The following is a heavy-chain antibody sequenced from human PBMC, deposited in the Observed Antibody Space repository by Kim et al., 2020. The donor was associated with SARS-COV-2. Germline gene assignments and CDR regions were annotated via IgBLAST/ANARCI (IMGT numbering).Heavy chain of an antibody. Sequence: ATTCSADCVKGRSPISKDNSKNTLYLQMSSLRAEDMAVYHCARLPYGMDVWGQGATVTVSS. CDR2: ATT. J-gene: IGHJ6*02. CDR3: ARLPYGMDV. V-gene: IGHV3-66*04.